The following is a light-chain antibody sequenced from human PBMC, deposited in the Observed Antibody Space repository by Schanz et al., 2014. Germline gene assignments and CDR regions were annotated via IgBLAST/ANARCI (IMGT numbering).Light chain of an antibody. CDR1: SSDVGAYNY. Sequence: QSVLTQPASVSGSPGQSITISCTGTSSDVGAYNYVSWYQQHPGKAPKLIISDVTRRPSGVPDRFSGSKSGNTASLTVSGLQAEDEADYYCSSYTSSSTLYVFGTGTKLTVL. J-gene: IGLJ1*01. V-gene: IGLV2-14*03. CDR2: DVT. CDR3: SSYTSSSTLYV.